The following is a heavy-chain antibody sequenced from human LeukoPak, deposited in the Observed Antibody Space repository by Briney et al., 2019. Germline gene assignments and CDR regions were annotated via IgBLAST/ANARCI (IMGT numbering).Heavy chain of an antibody. CDR3: AKDHDIVVVPAAPLY. Sequence: PGGSLRLSCAASGFTFSSYGMHWVRQAPGKGLEWVAFIRYDGSNKYYADSVMGRFTISRDNSKNTLYLQMNSLRAEDTAVYYCAKDHDIVVVPAAPLYWGQGTLVTVSS. J-gene: IGHJ4*02. V-gene: IGHV3-30*02. CDR2: IRYDGSNK. D-gene: IGHD2-2*01. CDR1: GFTFSSYG.